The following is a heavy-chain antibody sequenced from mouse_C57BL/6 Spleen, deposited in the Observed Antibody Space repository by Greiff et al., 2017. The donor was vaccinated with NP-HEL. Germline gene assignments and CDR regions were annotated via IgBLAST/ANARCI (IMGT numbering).Heavy chain of an antibody. CDR2: INPSSGYT. D-gene: IGHD1-1*01. V-gene: IGHV1-4*01. CDR1: GYTFTSYT. Sequence: QVQLQQSGAELARPGASVKMSCKASGYTFTSYTMHWVKQRHGQGLEWIGYINPSSGYTKYNQKFKDKATLTADKSSSTAYMQLSSLTSEDSAVYYCARSGGYYGFDYWGQGTTLTVSS. J-gene: IGHJ2*01. CDR3: ARSGGYYGFDY.